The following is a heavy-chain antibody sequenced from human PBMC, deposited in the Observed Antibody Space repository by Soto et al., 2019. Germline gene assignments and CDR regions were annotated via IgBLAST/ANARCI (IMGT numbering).Heavy chain of an antibody. V-gene: IGHV1-46*01. CDR1: GYTVSAYY. D-gene: IGHD4-4*01. CDR2: INPSGGST. CDR3: ARYDYNGYYFDY. Sequence: SVKVSCRASGYTVSAYYMHWVRQAPGQGYEWMGIINPSGGSTTYAQKFQGRVTMTRDTSTTTVYMELSSPKSEDTAVYYCARYDYNGYYFDYWGQGTLVTV. J-gene: IGHJ4*02.